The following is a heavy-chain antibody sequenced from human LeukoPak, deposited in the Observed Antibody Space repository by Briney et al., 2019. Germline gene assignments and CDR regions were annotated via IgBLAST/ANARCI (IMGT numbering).Heavy chain of an antibody. CDR1: GGSISNYF. CDR3: ARARGELTTVTTATYYYYYYYMDV. CDR2: IDTSGSS. V-gene: IGHV4-4*07. Sequence: SETLSLTCTVSGGSISNYFWGWIRQPAGKGLEWIGRIDTSGSSNYNPSLKSRVTMSVDTSKNQFSLKLSSVTAADTAVHYCARARGELTTVTTATYYYYYYYMDVWGKGTTVTVSS. J-gene: IGHJ6*03. D-gene: IGHD4-11*01.